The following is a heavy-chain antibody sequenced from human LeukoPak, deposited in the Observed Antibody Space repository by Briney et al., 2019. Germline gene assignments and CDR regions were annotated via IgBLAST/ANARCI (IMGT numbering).Heavy chain of an antibody. CDR3: AKQSNNHYYQKASDY. J-gene: IGHJ4*02. Sequence: GGSLRLSCAASGFTFSSYSMNWVRQAPGKGLEWVSAISGSGGSTYYADSVKGRFTISRDNSNNTLYLQMNSLRAEDTAVYFCAKQSNNHYYQKASDYWGQGTLVTVSS. CDR1: GFTFSSYS. V-gene: IGHV3-23*01. D-gene: IGHD1-26*01. CDR2: ISGSGGST.